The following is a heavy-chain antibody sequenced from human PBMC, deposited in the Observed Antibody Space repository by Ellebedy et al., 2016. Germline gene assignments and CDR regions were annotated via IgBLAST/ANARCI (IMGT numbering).Heavy chain of an antibody. D-gene: IGHD1-26*01. J-gene: IGHJ3*01. CDR3: ARGGSGSVV. Sequence: GESLKISCAASGFTFSNAWMNWVRQVPGKGLEWVGRIRSEPDGGTTDYAAPVKGRFTISRDDSKNTLYLQMNSLKTEDTAVYYCARGGSGSVVWGQGTMVTVSS. V-gene: IGHV3-15*07. CDR1: GFTFSNAW. CDR2: IRSEPDGGTT.